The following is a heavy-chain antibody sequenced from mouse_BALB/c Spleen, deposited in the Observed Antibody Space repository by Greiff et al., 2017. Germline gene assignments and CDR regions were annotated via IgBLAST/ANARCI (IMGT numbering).Heavy chain of an antibody. CDR2: IYPGSGST. D-gene: IGHD2-10*02. CDR1: GYTFTSYW. CDR3: TRKKYGNYVRYFDV. J-gene: IGHJ1*01. V-gene: IGHV1S22*01. Sequence: LQQPGSELVRPGASVKLSCKASGYTFTSYWMHWVKQRPGQGLEWIGNIYPGSGSTNYDEKFKSKATLTVDTSSSTAYMQLSSLTSEDSAVYYCTRKKYGNYVRYFDVWGAGTTVTVSS.